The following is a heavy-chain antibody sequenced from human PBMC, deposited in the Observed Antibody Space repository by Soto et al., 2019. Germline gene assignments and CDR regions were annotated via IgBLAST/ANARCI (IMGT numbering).Heavy chain of an antibody. D-gene: IGHD6-6*01. CDR3: ARDANNSSSSLPYYYYYMDV. V-gene: IGHV3-33*01. CDR2: IWYDGSNK. Sequence: QVQLVESGGGVVQPGRSLRLSCAASGFTFSSYGMHWVRQAPGKGLEWVAGIWYDGSNKYYADSVKGRFTITRDNSKNTLYLQMNSLRAEDTAVYYCARDANNSSSSLPYYYYYMDVWGKGTTVTVSS. CDR1: GFTFSSYG. J-gene: IGHJ6*03.